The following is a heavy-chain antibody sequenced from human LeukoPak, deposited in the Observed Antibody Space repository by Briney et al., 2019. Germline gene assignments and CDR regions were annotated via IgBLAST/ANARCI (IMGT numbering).Heavy chain of an antibody. CDR1: RGTFSSYA. D-gene: IGHD2-15*01. Sequence: SVKVSCXASRGTFSSYAISWVRQAPGQGLAWMGGIIPIFGTANYAQKFQGRVTITTDESTSTPYMELSSLGSEDTAVYYCARGSLLRFYYYYMDVWGKGTTVTVSS. CDR2: IIPIFGTA. CDR3: ARGSLLRFYYYYMDV. J-gene: IGHJ6*03. V-gene: IGHV1-69*05.